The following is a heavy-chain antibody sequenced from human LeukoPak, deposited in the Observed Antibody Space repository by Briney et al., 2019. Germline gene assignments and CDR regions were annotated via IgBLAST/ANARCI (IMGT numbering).Heavy chain of an antibody. CDR2: ISSSSYI. Sequence: PGGSLRLSCAASGFTFSSYSMNWVRQAPGKGLEWVSSISSSSYIYYADSVKGRSTIFRDNAKNSLYLQMNSLRAEDTAVYYCARDPFDGSGSYVPWFDPWGQGTLVTVSS. D-gene: IGHD3-10*01. CDR3: ARDPFDGSGSYVPWFDP. J-gene: IGHJ5*02. CDR1: GFTFSSYS. V-gene: IGHV3-21*01.